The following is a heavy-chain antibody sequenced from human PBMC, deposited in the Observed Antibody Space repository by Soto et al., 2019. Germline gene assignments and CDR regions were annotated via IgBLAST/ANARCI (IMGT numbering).Heavy chain of an antibody. D-gene: IGHD6-13*01. J-gene: IGHJ6*02. CDR3: AKDAYSSSWYWYYYYYGMDV. Sequence: VGSLRLSCAASGFTFSSYAMSWVRQAPGKGLEWVSAISGSGGSTYYADSVKGRFTISRDNSKNTLYLQMNSLRAEDTAVYYCAKDAYSSSWYWYYYYYGMDVWGQGTTVTVSS. CDR2: ISGSGGST. V-gene: IGHV3-23*01. CDR1: GFTFSSYA.